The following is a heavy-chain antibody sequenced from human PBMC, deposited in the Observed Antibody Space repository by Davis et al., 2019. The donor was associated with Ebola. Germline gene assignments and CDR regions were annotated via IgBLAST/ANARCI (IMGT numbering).Heavy chain of an antibody. Sequence: HSQTLSLTCAISGDSVSSGGWNWIRQSPSRGLEWLGRTYYSSKWYKDYAVIVKSRITINPDTAKNQFSLHLNSVTPEDTAVYYCARGWLRSGLDVWGKGAAVIVSS. D-gene: IGHD5-12*01. V-gene: IGHV6-1*01. CDR1: GDSVSSGG. CDR2: TYYSSKWYK. J-gene: IGHJ6*04. CDR3: ARGWLRSGLDV.